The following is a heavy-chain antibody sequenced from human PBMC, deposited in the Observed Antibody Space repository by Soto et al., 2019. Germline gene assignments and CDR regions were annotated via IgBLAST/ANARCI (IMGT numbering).Heavy chain of an antibody. D-gene: IGHD3-10*01. J-gene: IGHJ5*01. CDR1: GFTFGVYW. CDR3: AKDLRVSYSRGDDS. Sequence: PGGSLRLSCAASGFTFGVYWMSWVRQAPGKGLEWVANINQGGSESYYVDSAEGRFAISRDNARNSLYLQMHSLRAEDTAMYYCAKDLRVSYSRGDDSWGQGTLVTVSS. V-gene: IGHV3-7*03. CDR2: INQGGSES.